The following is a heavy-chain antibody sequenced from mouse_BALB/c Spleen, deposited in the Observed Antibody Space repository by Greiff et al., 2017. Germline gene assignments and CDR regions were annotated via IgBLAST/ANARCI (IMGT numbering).Heavy chain of an antibody. J-gene: IGHJ4*01. D-gene: IGHD3-1*01. CDR3: ARDGAARAAAMDY. Sequence: VQLQQSGAELAKPGASVKMSCKASGYTFTSYWMHWVKQRPGQGLEWIGYINPSTGYTEYNQKFKDKATLTADNASSTAYMQLSSLTSEDSADYNGARDGAARAAAMDYWGQGTSVTVSS. CDR1: GYTFTSYW. CDR2: INPSTGYT. V-gene: IGHV1-7*01.